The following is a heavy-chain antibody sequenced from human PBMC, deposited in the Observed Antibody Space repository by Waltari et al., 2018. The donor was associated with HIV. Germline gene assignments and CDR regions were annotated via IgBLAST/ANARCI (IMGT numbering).Heavy chain of an antibody. CDR2: IYHSGSA. CDR1: GYSISSCYY. CDR3: ARDRYDSSGYLATYNNYYGVDV. J-gene: IGHJ6*02. Sequence: QVQLQESGPGLVKPSETLSLTCTVSGYSISSCYYWGWIRQPPGNGLEWIGSIYHSGSAYYESSLKSRVTISVDTSKNQFYLQLSPASAADTAVYYCARDRYDSSGYLATYNNYYGVDVWGQGTTVTVSS. D-gene: IGHD3-22*01. V-gene: IGHV4-38-2*02.